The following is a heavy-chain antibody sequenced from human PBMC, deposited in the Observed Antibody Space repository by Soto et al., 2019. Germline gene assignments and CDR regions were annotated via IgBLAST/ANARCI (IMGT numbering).Heavy chain of an antibody. V-gene: IGHV4-30-4*01. D-gene: IGHD6-13*01. Sequence: TQCLSTPGARVSIGIGYSYLRWNRQTPPRGLQWCGSVPDSGNTFYNPPLKSRATSSLDTSRTQFSLNLISVTAAHSPVYYCASEIMAADHFDYWGQGAMFTAAS. J-gene: IGHJ4*02. CDR2: VPDSGNT. CDR1: RVSIGIGYSY. CDR3: ASEIMAADHFDY.